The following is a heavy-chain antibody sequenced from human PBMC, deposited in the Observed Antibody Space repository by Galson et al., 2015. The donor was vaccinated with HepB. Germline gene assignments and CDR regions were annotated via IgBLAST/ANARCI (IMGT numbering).Heavy chain of an antibody. CDR3: ARLPGYCSGGSCYSGNGMDV. CDR1: GFTFSSYS. V-gene: IGHV3-21*01. D-gene: IGHD2-15*01. Sequence: SLRLSCAASGFTFSSYSMNWVRQAPGKGLEWVSSISSSSSYIYYADSVKGRFTISRDNAKNSLYLQMNSLRAEDTAVYYCARLPGYCSGGSCYSGNGMDVWGQGTTVTVSS. CDR2: ISSSSSYI. J-gene: IGHJ6*02.